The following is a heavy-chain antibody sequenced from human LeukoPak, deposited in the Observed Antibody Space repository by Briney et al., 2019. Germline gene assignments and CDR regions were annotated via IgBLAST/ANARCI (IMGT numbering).Heavy chain of an antibody. CDR1: GFTVSSNY. CDR3: ARVRGLFPGYFDY. D-gene: IGHD3-22*01. CDR2: IYSGGST. V-gene: IGHV3-53*01. J-gene: IGHJ4*02. Sequence: GGSLRLSCAASGFTVSSNYMSWVRQAPGKGLEWVSVIYSGGSTYYADSVKGRFTISRDNSKNTLYLQMNSLRAEDTAVYYCARVRGLFPGYFDYWGQGTLVTVSS.